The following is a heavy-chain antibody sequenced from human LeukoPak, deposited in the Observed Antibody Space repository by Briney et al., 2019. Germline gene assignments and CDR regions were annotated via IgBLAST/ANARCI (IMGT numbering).Heavy chain of an antibody. Sequence: SVKVYCKASGGTFSSYAISWVRQAPGQGLDWMGGIIPIFGTANYAQKFQGSVTITTDESTSTAYMELSSLRSEDAAVYYCARDLMIVPFGWFDPWGQGTLVTVSS. D-gene: IGHD3-22*01. J-gene: IGHJ5*02. CDR2: IIPIFGTA. CDR1: GGTFSSYA. V-gene: IGHV1-69*05. CDR3: ARDLMIVPFGWFDP.